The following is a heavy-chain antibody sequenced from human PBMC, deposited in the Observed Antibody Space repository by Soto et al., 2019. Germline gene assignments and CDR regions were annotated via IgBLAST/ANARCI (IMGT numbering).Heavy chain of an antibody. D-gene: IGHD5-18*01. J-gene: IGHJ4*02. CDR3: AKVRGYASGWRYLDY. CDR1: GGSISGYY. CDR2: IFHSGST. V-gene: IGHV4-59*01. Sequence: QVQLQESGPGLVKPSETLSLTCNVSGGSISGYYWSWIRHAPGKGLQWIGYIFHSGSTSYNPSLRSRVTISVDTSKNQFSLKVNSVTAADTAVYYCAKVRGYASGWRYLDYWGQGTLVTVSS.